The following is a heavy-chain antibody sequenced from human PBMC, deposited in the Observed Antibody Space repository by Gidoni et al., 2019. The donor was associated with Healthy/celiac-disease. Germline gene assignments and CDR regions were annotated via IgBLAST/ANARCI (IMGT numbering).Heavy chain of an antibody. J-gene: IGHJ5*02. CDR2: IYYSGST. CDR3: ARDSAETSDFWSGYYPPSGGNWFDP. Sequence: QLQLQESGPGLVKPSETLSLTCTVSGGSISSSSYYCGWIRQPPGKGLEWLGSIYYSGSTYYNPSLKSRVTISVDTSKNQFSLKLSSVTAADTAVYYCARDSAETSDFWSGYYPPSGGNWFDPWGQGTLVTVSS. D-gene: IGHD3-3*01. V-gene: IGHV4-39*07. CDR1: GGSISSSSYY.